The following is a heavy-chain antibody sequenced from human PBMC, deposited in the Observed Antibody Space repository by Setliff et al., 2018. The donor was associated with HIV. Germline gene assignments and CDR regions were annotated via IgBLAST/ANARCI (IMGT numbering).Heavy chain of an antibody. D-gene: IGHD3-16*01. CDR3: TPGGGFS. Sequence: PGGSLRLSCAASGFPFTTYSMNWVRQAPGKGLEWIAYINGGGDPIWYADSVKGRFTISRDNAKNSLDLQMNSLKTEDTAMYYCTPGGGFSWGQGTLVTVSS. CDR1: GFPFTTYS. V-gene: IGHV3-48*01. CDR2: INGGGDPI. J-gene: IGHJ4*02.